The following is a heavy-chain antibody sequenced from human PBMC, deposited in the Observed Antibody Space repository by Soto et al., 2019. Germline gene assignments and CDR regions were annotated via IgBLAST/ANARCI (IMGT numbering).Heavy chain of an antibody. CDR2: IYYSGST. Sequence: SETLSLTCTVSGGCISSYYCSWIRQPPGKGLEWIGYIYYSGSTNYNPSLKSRVTISVDTSKNQFSLKLSSVTAADTAVYYCARHGGSRYDILTGYSHYYYMDVRGKGTTVTVSS. J-gene: IGHJ6*03. CDR1: GGCISSYY. D-gene: IGHD3-9*01. V-gene: IGHV4-59*08. CDR3: ARHGGSRYDILTGYSHYYYMDV.